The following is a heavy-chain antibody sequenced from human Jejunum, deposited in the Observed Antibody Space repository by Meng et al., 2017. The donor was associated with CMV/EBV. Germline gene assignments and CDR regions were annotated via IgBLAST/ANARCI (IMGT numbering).Heavy chain of an antibody. V-gene: IGHV3-74*01. CDR2: INSDGSTA. Sequence: SLKISCAASELTYWMHWVRQAPGKGLVWVSRINSDGSTARYADSVKGRFTISRDNAKNTLYLQMNSLRAEDTAVYYCARGGGPDYWGRGTLVTVSS. CDR1: ELTYW. J-gene: IGHJ4*02. D-gene: IGHD3-16*01. CDR3: ARGGGPDY.